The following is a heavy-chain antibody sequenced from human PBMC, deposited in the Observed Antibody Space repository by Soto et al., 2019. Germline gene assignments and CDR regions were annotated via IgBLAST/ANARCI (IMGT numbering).Heavy chain of an antibody. V-gene: IGHV3-20*04. Sequence: PGGSLRLSCAASGFTFDDYGMSWARQAPGKGLEWVSGVNWNGGSTGYADSVKGRFTISRDNAKNTLYLQMNSLRAEDTAVYYCARGDRGAFDLWGQGTMVTVSS. CDR1: GFTFDDYG. J-gene: IGHJ3*01. CDR2: VNWNGGST. CDR3: ARGDRGAFDL. D-gene: IGHD2-21*02.